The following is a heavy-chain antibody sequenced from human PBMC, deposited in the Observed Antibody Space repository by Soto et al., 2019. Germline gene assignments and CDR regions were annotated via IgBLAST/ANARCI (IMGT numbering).Heavy chain of an antibody. J-gene: IGHJ4*02. V-gene: IGHV1-18*01. CDR3: ARVFMSHYYYSSGYYYFDY. D-gene: IGHD3-22*01. CDR2: ISAYNGNT. CDR1: GYTFTSYG. Sequence: ASVKVSCKASGYTFTSYGISWVRQAPGQGLEWMGWISAYNGNTNYAQKLQGRVTMTTDTSTSTAYMELRSLRSDDTAVYYCARVFMSHYYYSSGYYYFDYWGQGTLVTVSS.